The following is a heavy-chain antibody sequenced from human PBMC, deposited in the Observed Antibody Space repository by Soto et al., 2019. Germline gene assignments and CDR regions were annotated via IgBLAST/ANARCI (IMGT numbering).Heavy chain of an antibody. V-gene: IGHV4-31*03. CDR3: ARDGHGVSYYYYAMDV. Sequence: QVQLQESGPGLVKPSQTLSVTCTVSGGSISRGNYYWNWIRQHPGKGLEWLGYIYYSGRTHYNPSLERRVTISVDTSKNQFSLNLSSVTAADTAVYYCARDGHGVSYYYYAMDVWGQGTTVTVSS. CDR1: GGSISRGNYY. CDR2: IYYSGRT. D-gene: IGHD3-10*01. J-gene: IGHJ6*02.